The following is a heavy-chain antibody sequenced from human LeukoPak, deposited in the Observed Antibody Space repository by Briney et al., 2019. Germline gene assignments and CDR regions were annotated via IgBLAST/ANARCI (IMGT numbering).Heavy chain of an antibody. CDR1: GITFSSYA. Sequence: GGSLRLSCAASGITFSSYAMHWVRQAPGKGLEWVAVISYDGSNKYYADSVKGRFTISRDNSKNTLYLQMNSLRAEDTAVYYCARVVVGGTVTTQQYYYYYMDVWGKGTTVTVSS. CDR2: ISYDGSNK. CDR3: ARVVVGGTVTTQQYYYYYMDV. D-gene: IGHD4-17*01. V-gene: IGHV3-30*04. J-gene: IGHJ6*03.